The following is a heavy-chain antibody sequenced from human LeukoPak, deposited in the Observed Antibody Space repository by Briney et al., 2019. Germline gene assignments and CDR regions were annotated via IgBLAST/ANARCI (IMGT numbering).Heavy chain of an antibody. V-gene: IGHV3-48*01. Sequence: GGSLRLSCAASGFSFSHYSMTWARQASGKGLEWISYICVGGRPTNYADSVKARFTISRDDAQHSLDLQMNSLRAEDTAVYYCAKPTWKSSDSGRGRMDVWGQGTTVTVSS. CDR2: ICVGGRPT. J-gene: IGHJ6*02. CDR3: AKPTWKSSDSGRGRMDV. D-gene: IGHD3-10*01. CDR1: GFSFSHYS.